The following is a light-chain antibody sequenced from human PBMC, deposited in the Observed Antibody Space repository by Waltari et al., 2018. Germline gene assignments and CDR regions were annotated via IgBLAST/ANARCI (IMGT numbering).Light chain of an antibody. V-gene: IGKV3-11*01. Sequence: EIVLTQSPATLSLSPGERATPSCRASQSVSSYLAWYQQKPGQAPRLLIYDVSNRATGIPARFCGSGSGTDCTLTISSLEPEDFAVYDCQQRINWPWTFGQGTKVEIK. CDR3: QQRINWPWT. CDR2: DVS. J-gene: IGKJ1*01. CDR1: QSVSSY.